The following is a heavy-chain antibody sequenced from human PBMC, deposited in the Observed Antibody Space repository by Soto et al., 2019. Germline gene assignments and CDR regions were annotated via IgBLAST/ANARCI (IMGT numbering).Heavy chain of an antibody. CDR2: MSGSGCIT. CDR1: GFTVTICA. V-gene: IGHV3-23*01. J-gene: IGHJ3*02. D-gene: IGHD1-26*01. CDR3: AKYVMGAPMCAPDFD. Sequence: LASPASGFTVTICATSRFYTPPGQGLEWVSAMSGSGCITYYADSVKGRFTISRDNTRSTLYLRVRGLGAEDTAVCCCAKYVMGAPMCAPDFD.